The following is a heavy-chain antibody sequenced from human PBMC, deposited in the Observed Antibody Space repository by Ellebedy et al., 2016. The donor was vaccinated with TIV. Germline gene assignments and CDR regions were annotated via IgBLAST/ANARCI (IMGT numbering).Heavy chain of an antibody. J-gene: IGHJ4*02. Sequence: GGSLRLXXAASGFIFSNAWMNWVRQAPGKGLEWVGRIKGKTDGGTRDFAAPVKGRFSISRDDSKNTVFLQMDSLKTEDIAVYYCAAGTGYSDFDYWGQGTLVTVSS. CDR2: IKGKTDGGTR. V-gene: IGHV3-15*01. CDR3: AAGTGYSDFDY. CDR1: GFIFSNAW. D-gene: IGHD2-15*01.